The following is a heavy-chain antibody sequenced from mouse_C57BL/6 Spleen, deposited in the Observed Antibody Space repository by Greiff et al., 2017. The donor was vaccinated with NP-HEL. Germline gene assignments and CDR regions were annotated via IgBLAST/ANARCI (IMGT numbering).Heavy chain of an antibody. CDR3: ARHEGRSPMVTTRAMDY. Sequence: EVKLVESGGDLVKPGGSLKLSCAASGFTFSSYGMSWVRQTPDKRLEWVATISSGGSYTYYPDSVKGRFTISRDNAKNTLYLQMSSLKSEDTAMYYCARHEGRSPMVTTRAMDYWGQGTSVTVSS. D-gene: IGHD2-2*01. J-gene: IGHJ4*01. V-gene: IGHV5-6*02. CDR1: GFTFSSYG. CDR2: ISSGGSYT.